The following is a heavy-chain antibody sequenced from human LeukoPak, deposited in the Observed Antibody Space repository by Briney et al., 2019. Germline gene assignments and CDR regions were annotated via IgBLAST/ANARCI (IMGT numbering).Heavy chain of an antibody. J-gene: IGHJ6*03. Sequence: PGGSLGLSCAASGFTFSSYGMHWVRQAPGKGLEWVAVISYDGSNKYYADSVKDRFTISRDNSKNTLYLQMNSLRAEDTAVYYCTTVGVATNTYYYYYYMDVWGKGTTVTISS. D-gene: IGHD5-12*01. CDR2: ISYDGSNK. CDR1: GFTFSSYG. V-gene: IGHV3-30*03. CDR3: TTVGVATNTYYYYYYMDV.